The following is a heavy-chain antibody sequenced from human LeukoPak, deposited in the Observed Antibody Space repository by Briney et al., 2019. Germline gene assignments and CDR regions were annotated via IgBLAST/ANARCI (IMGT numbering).Heavy chain of an antibody. J-gene: IGHJ4*02. CDR3: AREVHGGPDY. CDR1: GFTFRSYG. V-gene: IGHV3-30*03. D-gene: IGHD4-23*01. Sequence: GGSLRLSCAASGFTFRSYGMHWVRQAPGKGLEWVAFISYDGSNKYYADSVKGRFTISRDNSKNTLYLQVNSLRAEDTAVYSCAREVHGGPDYWGQGTLVTVSS. CDR2: ISYDGSNK.